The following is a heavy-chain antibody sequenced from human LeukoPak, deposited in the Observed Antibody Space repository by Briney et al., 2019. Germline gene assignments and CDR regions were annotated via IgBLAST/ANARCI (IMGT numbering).Heavy chain of an antibody. V-gene: IGHV3-21*01. Sequence: PGGSLRLPCAASGFTFSSYSMNWVRQAPGKGLEWVSSISSSSSYIYYADSVKGRFTISRDNAKNSLYLQMNSLRAEDTAVYYCARVEGIVGATGYWGQGTLVTVSS. CDR2: ISSSSSYI. J-gene: IGHJ4*02. CDR1: GFTFSSYS. D-gene: IGHD1-26*01. CDR3: ARVEGIVGATGY.